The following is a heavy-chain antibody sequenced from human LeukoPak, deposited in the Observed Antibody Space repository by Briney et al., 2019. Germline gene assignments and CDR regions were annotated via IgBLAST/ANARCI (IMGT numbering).Heavy chain of an antibody. V-gene: IGHV3-48*01. D-gene: IGHD3-22*01. Sequence: PGGALRLSCAASGYTFSSYSMNWVPQAPGKGLEWVSYNSSSSNTIYYADSVKGRFTISRDNAKYSLYLQVNSLRADDTAVYYCARSTVYDYDSSGYSRVTIDYWGQGTLVTVSS. CDR3: ARSTVYDYDSSGYSRVTIDY. CDR2: NSSSSNTI. J-gene: IGHJ4*02. CDR1: GYTFSSYS.